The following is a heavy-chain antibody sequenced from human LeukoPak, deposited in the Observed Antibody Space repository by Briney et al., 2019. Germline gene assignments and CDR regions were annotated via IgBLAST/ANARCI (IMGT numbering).Heavy chain of an antibody. V-gene: IGHV3-30*02. CDR2: IRYDGSNK. CDR1: GFTFSSYG. CDR3: ARERPQWLGYYYYYMDV. D-gene: IGHD6-19*01. Sequence: GGSLRLSCAASGFTFSSYGMHWVRQAPGKGLEWVAFIRYDGSNKYYADSVKGRFTISRDNSKNTLYLQMNSLRAEDTAVYYCARERPQWLGYYYYYMDVWGKGTTVTVSS. J-gene: IGHJ6*03.